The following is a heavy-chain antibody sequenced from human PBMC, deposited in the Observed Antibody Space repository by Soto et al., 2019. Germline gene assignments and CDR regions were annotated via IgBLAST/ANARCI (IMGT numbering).Heavy chain of an antibody. Sequence: PGGSLRLSCAASGFTFSDYYMSWIRQAAGKGLELVSYISSSGSIIYYADSVKGRFTISRDNAKNSRDLQRNSLRAEDTAVYYFARHLGYYDSSGYFDYWGQGT. V-gene: IGHV3-11*01. CDR3: ARHLGYYDSSGYFDY. CDR2: ISSSGSII. CDR1: GFTFSDYY. J-gene: IGHJ4*02. D-gene: IGHD3-22*01.